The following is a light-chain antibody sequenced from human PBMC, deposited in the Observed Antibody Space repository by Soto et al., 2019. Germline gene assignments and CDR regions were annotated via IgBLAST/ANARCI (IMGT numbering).Light chain of an antibody. Sequence: DIVMTQSPDSLAVSLGERATINCKSSQSVLYSSNNKNYLAWYQQSPGQPPKLLIYWASTRDSGVPDRFSGSGSGTDFTLTISSLQAEDVAVYYCQQYYTTPRTFGQGTKVEIK. V-gene: IGKV4-1*01. CDR3: QQYYTTPRT. J-gene: IGKJ1*01. CDR1: QSVLYSSNNKNY. CDR2: WAS.